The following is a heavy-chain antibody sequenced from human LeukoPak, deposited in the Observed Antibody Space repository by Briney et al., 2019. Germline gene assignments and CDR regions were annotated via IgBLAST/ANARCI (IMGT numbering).Heavy chain of an antibody. V-gene: IGHV1-24*01. Sequence: ASVKVSCKASGYTFTSYGISWVRQAPGKGLEWMGGFDPEDGETIYAQKFQGRVTMTEDTSTDTAYMELSSLRSEDTAVYYCARAYGDYIYWGQGTLVTVSS. J-gene: IGHJ4*02. CDR3: ARAYGDYIY. D-gene: IGHD4-17*01. CDR1: GYTFTSYG. CDR2: FDPEDGET.